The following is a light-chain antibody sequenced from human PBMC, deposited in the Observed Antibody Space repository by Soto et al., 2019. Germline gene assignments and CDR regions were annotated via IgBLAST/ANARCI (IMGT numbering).Light chain of an antibody. J-gene: IGLJ2*01. CDR2: YDS. Sequence: SYELTQPPSVSVAPGKTARITCGGNNVGSKSVHWYQQKPGQAPVLVIYYDSDRPSGIPERFSGSNSGNTATLTISRGEAGEEDDYYCQVWDSSSDHVVFGGGTKLTVL. V-gene: IGLV3-21*04. CDR1: NVGSKS. CDR3: QVWDSSSDHVV.